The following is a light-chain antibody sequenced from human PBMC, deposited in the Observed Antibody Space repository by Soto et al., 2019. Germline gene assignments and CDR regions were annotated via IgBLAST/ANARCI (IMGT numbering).Light chain of an antibody. Sequence: DIQMTQSPSTLSASVGDRVTITCRASQSINIWLAWYQQKPGKAPKLLIYDASSLQSGVPSRFRGSTPGTEFTLTISSLQPDDFATYYCQQYNSYSRSFGGGTKVEIK. J-gene: IGKJ4*02. CDR1: QSINIW. CDR2: DAS. CDR3: QQYNSYSRS. V-gene: IGKV1-5*01.